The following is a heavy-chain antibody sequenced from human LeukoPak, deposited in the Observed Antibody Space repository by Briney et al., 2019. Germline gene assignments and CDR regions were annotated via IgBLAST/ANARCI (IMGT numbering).Heavy chain of an antibody. J-gene: IGHJ4*02. Sequence: SETLSLTCTVSGGSISSYYWSWIRQPPGKGLEWIGYMYYSGSTNYNPSLKSRVTISVDTSKNQFSLKLSSVTAADTAVYYCARDGSAVFDYWDQGTLVTVSS. V-gene: IGHV4-59*01. CDR3: ARDGSAVFDY. CDR1: GGSISSYY. CDR2: MYYSGST. D-gene: IGHD6-19*01.